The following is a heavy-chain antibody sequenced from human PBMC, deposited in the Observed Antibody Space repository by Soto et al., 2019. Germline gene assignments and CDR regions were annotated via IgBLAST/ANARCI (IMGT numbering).Heavy chain of an antibody. D-gene: IGHD3-10*01. CDR1: GGSISSYY. CDR2: IYYSGST. J-gene: IGHJ4*02. V-gene: IGHV4-59*08. CDR3: ARTAWFGEWYFDY. Sequence: PSETLSLTCTVSGGSISSYYWSWIRQPPGEGLEWIGYIYYSGSTNYNPSLKSRVTISVDTSKNQFSLKLSSVTAADTAVYYCARTAWFGEWYFDYWGQGTLVTVSS.